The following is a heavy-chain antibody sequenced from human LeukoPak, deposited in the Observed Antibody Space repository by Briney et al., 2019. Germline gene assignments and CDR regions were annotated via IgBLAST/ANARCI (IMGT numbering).Heavy chain of an antibody. J-gene: IGHJ4*02. CDR1: GFIFSNAW. CDR3: ATGSASYYGIDY. D-gene: IGHD1-26*01. CDR2: IKAKTNGGTI. Sequence: KPGGSLRLSCAASGFIFSNAWMSWVRQAPGKGLEWVGRIKAKTNGGTIHYAAPVKGRFTISIDDSKDTLYLKMNSPKIGDSAVYYCATGSASYYGIDYWGQGTLVTVSS. V-gene: IGHV3-15*01.